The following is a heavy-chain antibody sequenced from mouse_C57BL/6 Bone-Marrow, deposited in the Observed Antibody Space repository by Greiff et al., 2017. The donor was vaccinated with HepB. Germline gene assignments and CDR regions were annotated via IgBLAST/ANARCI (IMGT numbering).Heavy chain of an antibody. D-gene: IGHD2-3*01. CDR3: TNDGYFYAMDY. J-gene: IGHJ4*01. Sequence: EVQLQQSGAELVRPGASVKLSCTASGFNIKDDYMHWVKQRPEQGLEWIGWIDPENGDTEYASKFQGKATITADTSSNTAYLQLSSLTSEDTAVYYCTNDGYFYAMDYWGQGTSVTVSS. CDR1: GFNIKDDY. CDR2: IDPENGDT. V-gene: IGHV14-4*01.